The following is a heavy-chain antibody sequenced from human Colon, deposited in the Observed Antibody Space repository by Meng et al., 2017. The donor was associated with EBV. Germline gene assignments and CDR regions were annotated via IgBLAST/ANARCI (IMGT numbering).Heavy chain of an antibody. V-gene: IGHV4-4*02. J-gene: IGHJ4*02. CDR2: IYRGGGT. CDR3: ARVRVIPAAVGFDY. D-gene: IGHD2-2*01. Sequence: QVQLQQSGPGLVEPSGTLSLTCAVAGGTIDTSDWWSCGRQPPGKGLEWMGEIYRGGGTNYNPSFKSRVTISVDTSNNHFSLKLSYVTAADTAVYYCARVRVIPAAVGFDYWGQGTLVTVSS. CDR1: GGTIDTSDW.